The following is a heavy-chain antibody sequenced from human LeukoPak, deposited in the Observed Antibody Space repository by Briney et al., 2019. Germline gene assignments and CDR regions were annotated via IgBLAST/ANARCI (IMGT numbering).Heavy chain of an antibody. D-gene: IGHD3-22*01. J-gene: IGHJ4*02. CDR2: ISCSGSAI. V-gene: IGHV3-48*03. CDR3: AREKLSFFDSSGYFDH. CDR1: GFTFSSYE. Sequence: GGSLRLSCAASGFTFSSYEMNRVRQAPGKGLEMVSVISCSGSAIHYADSVRGRFTISRDNAKNSLFLQMSRLRAEDTAVYYCAREKLSFFDSSGYFDHWGQGTLVTVSS.